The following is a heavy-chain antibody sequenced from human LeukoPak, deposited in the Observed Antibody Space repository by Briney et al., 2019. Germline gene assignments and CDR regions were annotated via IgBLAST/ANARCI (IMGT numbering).Heavy chain of an antibody. CDR2: IYYSGST. D-gene: IGHD2-21*01. V-gene: IGHV4-30-4*01. J-gene: IGHJ3*02. CDR3: ARSIGGDSLGI. CDR1: GGSISSGDYY. Sequence: SETLSLTCTVSGGSISSGDYYWSWTRQPPGKGLEWIGYIYYSGSTYYNPSLKSRVTISVDTSKNQFSLKLSSVTAADTAVYYCARSIGGDSLGIWGQGTMVTVPS.